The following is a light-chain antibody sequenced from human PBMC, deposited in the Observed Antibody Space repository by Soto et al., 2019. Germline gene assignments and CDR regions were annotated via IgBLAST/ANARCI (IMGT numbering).Light chain of an antibody. CDR3: SSHAGNNNYV. CDR2: AVT. J-gene: IGLJ1*01. Sequence: QSALTQPPSASGSPGQSVAISCTGTSSDVGGQNYVSWYQQHPGKAPKLIIYAVTERPSGVPDRFSGSKSGNTASLTVSGLQTEDEADYYCSSHAGNNNYVFETGTKVTVL. V-gene: IGLV2-8*01. CDR1: SSDVGGQNY.